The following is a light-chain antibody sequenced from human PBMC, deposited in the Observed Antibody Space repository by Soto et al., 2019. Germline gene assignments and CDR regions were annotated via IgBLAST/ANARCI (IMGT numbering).Light chain of an antibody. CDR1: QSVSRN. Sequence: EIVLTQSPGTLSLSPGERATLSCRASQSVSRNLAWHQQKPGQAPRLLIYGVSNRATGVPARFSGSGSETEFTLTISSLQSEDFAVYYCQHYYYWPPWTFGQGTKVDI. J-gene: IGKJ1*01. CDR3: QHYYYWPPWT. CDR2: GVS. V-gene: IGKV3-15*01.